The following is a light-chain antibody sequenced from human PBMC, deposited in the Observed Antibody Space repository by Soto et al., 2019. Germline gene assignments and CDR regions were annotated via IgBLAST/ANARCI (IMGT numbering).Light chain of an antibody. J-gene: IGKJ1*01. Sequence: EIALTQSPGTLSLSPGDRATLSCRASQSLSGVYLAWYQPKPGQAPRLLIYDASRRATDIPARFSGSGSGTDFALTISRLEPADFAVYFCQQYDTFPRTFGQGTKVEIK. CDR2: DAS. V-gene: IGKV3-20*01. CDR3: QQYDTFPRT. CDR1: QSLSGVY.